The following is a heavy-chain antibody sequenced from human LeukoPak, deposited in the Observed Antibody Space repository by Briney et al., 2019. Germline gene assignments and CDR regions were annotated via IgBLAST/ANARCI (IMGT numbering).Heavy chain of an antibody. V-gene: IGHV4-61*02. J-gene: IGHJ5*02. CDR3: ARGFNWFDP. CDR1: GGSISSGSYY. CDR2: IYTSGST. Sequence: SETLSLTCTVSGGSISSGSYYWSWIRQPAGKGLEWIGRIYTSGSTNYNPSLKSRVTTSVDTSKNQFSLKLSSVTAADTAVYYCARGFNWFDPWGQGTLVTVSS.